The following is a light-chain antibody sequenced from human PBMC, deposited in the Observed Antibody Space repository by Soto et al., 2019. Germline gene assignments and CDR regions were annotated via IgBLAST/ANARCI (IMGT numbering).Light chain of an antibody. CDR1: QSVSSTN. V-gene: IGKV3-20*01. CDR2: GAS. Sequence: EIVLTQSPGTLSLSPGERATLSCRASQSVSSTNLAWYQQRPGQAPRLLIFGASNRATGVPDRFSGSGSGTDFTLAISRLEPEDFAVYYCQQYHNWPPLTFGGGTKVDIK. CDR3: QQYHNWPPLT. J-gene: IGKJ4*01.